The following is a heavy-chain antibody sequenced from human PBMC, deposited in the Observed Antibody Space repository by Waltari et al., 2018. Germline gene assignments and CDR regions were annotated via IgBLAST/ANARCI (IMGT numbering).Heavy chain of an antibody. CDR1: GFCFNNYW. Sequence: ELQLVESGGGLVQPGRSLKLSCSASGFCFNNYWMCWVRQAPGKGLEWVANINQYGSEEHYVDSAKGRFTISRDNAKNAVYLQMNSLSAGDTSVYYCARGDSWAFDIWGQGTMVTVAS. CDR2: INQYGSEE. D-gene: IGHD4-4*01. J-gene: IGHJ3*02. CDR3: ARGDSWAFDI. V-gene: IGHV3-7*01.